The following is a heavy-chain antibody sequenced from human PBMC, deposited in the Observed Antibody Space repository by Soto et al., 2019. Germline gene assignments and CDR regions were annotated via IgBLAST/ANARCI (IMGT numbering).Heavy chain of an antibody. CDR2: IYHSGST. D-gene: IGHD3-16*02. Sequence: SETLSLTCAVSGYSISSGYYWGLIRQPPGKGLEWIGSIYHSGSTYYNASLKSRVTISVDTSKNQFSLKLSSVTAADTAVYYCARTSYVWGSYRSFDCWGQGILVTVSS. CDR3: ARTSYVWGSYRSFDC. V-gene: IGHV4-38-2*01. CDR1: GYSISSGYY. J-gene: IGHJ4*02.